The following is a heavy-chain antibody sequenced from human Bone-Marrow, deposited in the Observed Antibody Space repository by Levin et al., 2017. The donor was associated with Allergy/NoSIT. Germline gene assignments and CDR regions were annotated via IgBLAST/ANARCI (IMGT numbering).Heavy chain of an antibody. CDR3: ARGLDGYCNTNNCPPRPSWFDP. Sequence: LSLPFSFSGFSFLGSFWSWIRQPPGKGLEWIGEINHSGSTNYNPSLKSRVTISLDTSKNQFSLRLSSVTAADMAVYFCARGLDGYCNTNNCPPRPSWFDPWGQGTLVTVSS. CDR2: INHSGST. CDR1: GFSFLGSF. V-gene: IGHV4-34*01. J-gene: IGHJ5*02. D-gene: IGHD2-2*01.